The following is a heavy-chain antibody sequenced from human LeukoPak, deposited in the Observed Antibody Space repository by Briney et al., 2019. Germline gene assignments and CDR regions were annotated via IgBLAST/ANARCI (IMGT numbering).Heavy chain of an antibody. CDR2: INPSGGST. Sequence: ASVKVSCKASGYTFASYYMHWVRQAPGQGLEWMGIINPSGGSTSYAQKFQGRVTMTRDTSTSTVYMELSSLRSEDTAVYYCARAPNYDFWSGYYWSPFDYWGQGTLVTVSS. CDR3: ARAPNYDFWSGYYWSPFDY. J-gene: IGHJ4*02. CDR1: GYTFASYY. D-gene: IGHD3-3*01. V-gene: IGHV1-46*01.